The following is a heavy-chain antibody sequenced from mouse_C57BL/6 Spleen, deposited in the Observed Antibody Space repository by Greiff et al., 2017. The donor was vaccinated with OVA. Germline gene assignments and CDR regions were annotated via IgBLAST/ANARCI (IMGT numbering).Heavy chain of an antibody. D-gene: IGHD6-1*01. CDR2: IDPSDSYT. Sequence: VQLQQPGAELVKPGASVKLSCKASGYTFTSYWMQWVKQRPGQGLEWIGEIDPSDSYTNYNQKFKGKATLTVDTSSSTAHMQLSSLTSEDSAVYYCARSSLTYFDYWGQGTTLTVSS. J-gene: IGHJ2*01. V-gene: IGHV1-50*01. CDR1: GYTFTSYW. CDR3: ARSSLTYFDY.